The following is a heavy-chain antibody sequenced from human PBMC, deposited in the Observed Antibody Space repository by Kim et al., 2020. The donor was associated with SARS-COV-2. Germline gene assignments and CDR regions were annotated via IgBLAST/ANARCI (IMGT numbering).Heavy chain of an antibody. D-gene: IGHD3-10*01. CDR1: GFTFSSYA. CDR2: ISYDGSNK. J-gene: IGHJ5*02. CDR3: ARSGSGSYFNWFDP. V-gene: IGHV3-30-3*01. Sequence: GGSLRLSCAASGFTFSSYAMHWVRQAPGKGLEWVAVISYDGSNKYYAASVKGRFTISRDNSKNTLYLQMNSLRAEDTAVYYCARSGSGSYFNWFDPWGQGNLVTVSS.